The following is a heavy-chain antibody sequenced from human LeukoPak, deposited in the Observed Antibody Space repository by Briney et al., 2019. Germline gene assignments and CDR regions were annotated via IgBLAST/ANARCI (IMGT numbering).Heavy chain of an antibody. CDR2: ISGSGGST. CDR3: AKDLGNTIFGVGLTTLPFGIIDY. Sequence: GGSLRLSCAASGFTFSSYAMSWVRQAPGKGLEWVSAISGSGGSTYYADSVKGRFTISRDNSKNTLYLQMNSLRAEDTAVYYCAKDLGNTIFGVGLTTLPFGIIDYWGQGTLVTVSS. CDR1: GFTFSSYA. V-gene: IGHV3-23*01. D-gene: IGHD3-3*01. J-gene: IGHJ4*02.